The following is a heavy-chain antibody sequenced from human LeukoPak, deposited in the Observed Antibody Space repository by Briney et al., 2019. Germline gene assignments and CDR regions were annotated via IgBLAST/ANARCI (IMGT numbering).Heavy chain of an antibody. V-gene: IGHV3-23*01. CDR1: GFTFSSYA. CDR3: ARSRDGYNILDY. Sequence: GGSLRLSCAASGFTFSSYAMSWVRQAPGKGLEWVSGITASAHIKYYADSVRGRFSISRDNSNNTLYLQINGLRAEDTAVYYCARSRDGYNILDYWGQGTLVTVSS. D-gene: IGHD5-24*01. J-gene: IGHJ4*02. CDR2: ITASAHIK.